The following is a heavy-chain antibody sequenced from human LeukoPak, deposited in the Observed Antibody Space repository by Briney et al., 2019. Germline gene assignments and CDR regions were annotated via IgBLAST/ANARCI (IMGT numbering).Heavy chain of an antibody. CDR1: TGYY. V-gene: IGHV1-2*06. CDR3: AGERVGLT. CDR2: IDPNSGGT. J-gene: IGHJ5*02. D-gene: IGHD2-15*01. Sequence: ASVKVSCKTFTGYYMHWVRQAPGQGLEWMGRIDPNSGGTTYAQKFQGRLTMTSDTSISTIYLELSSLRSDDTAVYYCAGERVGLTWGQGTLVTVS.